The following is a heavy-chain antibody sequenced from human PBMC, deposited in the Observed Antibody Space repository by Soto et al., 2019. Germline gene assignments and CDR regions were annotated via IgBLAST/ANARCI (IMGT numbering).Heavy chain of an antibody. J-gene: IGHJ4*02. Sequence: SETLSLTCTVSGGYISSGGYYWSWIRQHPGKGLEWIGYIYYSGSTYYNPSLKSRVTISVDTSKNQFSLKLSSVTAADTAVYYCARMYNWNYGFDYWGQGTLVTVSS. V-gene: IGHV4-31*03. CDR1: GGYISSGGYY. CDR3: ARMYNWNYGFDY. CDR2: IYYSGST. D-gene: IGHD1-7*01.